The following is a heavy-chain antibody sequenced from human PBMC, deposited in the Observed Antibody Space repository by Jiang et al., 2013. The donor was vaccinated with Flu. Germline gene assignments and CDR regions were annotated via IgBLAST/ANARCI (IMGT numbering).Heavy chain of an antibody. CDR3: ARGPVTGIEYWYFDL. J-gene: IGHJ2*01. CDR1: GGSVSSNIYY. V-gene: IGHV4-39*02. Sequence: HLQLLESGPGLVKPSETLSLTCSVSGGSVSSNIYYWGWIRQPPGKGLEWIGNIYYSGTTYYNPSLKSRVTISVDTSKNQFSLNLSSVTAADTAIYYCARGPVTGIEYWYFDLWGRGTLVTVS. D-gene: IGHD2-21*02. CDR2: IYYSGTT.